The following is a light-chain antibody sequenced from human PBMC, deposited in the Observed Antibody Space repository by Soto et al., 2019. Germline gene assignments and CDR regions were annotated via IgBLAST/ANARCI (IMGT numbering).Light chain of an antibody. V-gene: IGKV1-5*03. Sequence: DIQMTQSPSTLSESVGDRVTITCRASQSISSWLAWYQQKPGKAPKLLIYKASNLESGVPSRFSGSGSGTEFTLTISSLQSDDFATYYCQQYYSYSTFGQGTKVEIK. J-gene: IGKJ1*01. CDR2: KAS. CDR1: QSISSW. CDR3: QQYYSYST.